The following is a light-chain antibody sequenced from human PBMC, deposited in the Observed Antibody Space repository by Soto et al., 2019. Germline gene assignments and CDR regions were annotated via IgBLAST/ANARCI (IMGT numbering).Light chain of an antibody. CDR1: QSVSSSY. Sequence: EIVLTQSPGTLSLSPGERATLSCRASQSVSSSYLAWYQQTPGQAPRLLIYGASNRATGIPDRFGGSGSGTDFTLTISRLEPEDFAVYYCQQYGNSQVTFGPGTKVDIK. J-gene: IGKJ3*01. V-gene: IGKV3-20*01. CDR3: QQYGNSQVT. CDR2: GAS.